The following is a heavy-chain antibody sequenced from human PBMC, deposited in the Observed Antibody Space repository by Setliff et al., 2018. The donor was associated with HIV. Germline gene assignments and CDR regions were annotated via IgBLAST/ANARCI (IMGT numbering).Heavy chain of an antibody. V-gene: IGHV3-9*01. J-gene: IGHJ4*02. Sequence: GGSLRLSCAASGFTFDDYAMHWVRQAPGKGLEWVSGISWNSGSIGYADSVKGRFTISRDNAKNSLYLQMNSLRAEDTALYYCAKGGYGSRSYFYFNYWGQGTLVTV. CDR1: GFTFDDYA. D-gene: IGHD3-10*01. CDR3: AKGGYGSRSYFYFNY. CDR2: ISWNSGSI.